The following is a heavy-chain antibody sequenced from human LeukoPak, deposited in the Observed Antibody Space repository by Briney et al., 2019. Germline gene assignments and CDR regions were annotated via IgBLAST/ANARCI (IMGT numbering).Heavy chain of an antibody. V-gene: IGHV3-7*01. Sequence: PGGSLRLSCAASGFPLSSYAMSWVRQAPGKGLEWVANIKQDGSEKYYVDSVKGRFTISRDNAKNSLYLQMNSLRAEDTAVYYCARDLILLRFLEWLEDAFDIWGQGTMVTVSS. CDR1: GFPLSSYA. CDR2: IKQDGSEK. D-gene: IGHD3-3*01. CDR3: ARDLILLRFLEWLEDAFDI. J-gene: IGHJ3*02.